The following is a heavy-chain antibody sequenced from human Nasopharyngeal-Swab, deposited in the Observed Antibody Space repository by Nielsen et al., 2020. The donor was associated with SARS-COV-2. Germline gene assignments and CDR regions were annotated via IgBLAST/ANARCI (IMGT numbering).Heavy chain of an antibody. D-gene: IGHD4-23*01. CDR3: ASSTRDYGGNSGDY. Sequence: SETLSLTCTVSGGSISSDYCSWIQQPAGKGLEWIGRIYTSGSTNLNPTLKSRVTMSVDTSKNQFSLKLSSVTAADTAVYYSASSTRDYGGNSGDYWGQGTLVTVSS. CDR1: GGSISSDY. V-gene: IGHV4-4*07. J-gene: IGHJ4*02. CDR2: IYTSGST.